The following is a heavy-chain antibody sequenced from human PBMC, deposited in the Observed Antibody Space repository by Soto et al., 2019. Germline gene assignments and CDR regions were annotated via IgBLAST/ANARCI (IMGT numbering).Heavy chain of an antibody. CDR2: INPSGGST. CDR1: GYTFTRYD. Sequence: ASVKLSCKASGYTFTRYDMHWVRQAPGQGLEWMGIINPSGGSTSYAQKFQGRVTMTRDTSTSTVYMELSSLRSEDTAVYYCASFLFYDISGYGTHFDYWGQGILVTVSS. J-gene: IGHJ4*02. V-gene: IGHV1-46*01. CDR3: ASFLFYDISGYGTHFDY. D-gene: IGHD3-22*01.